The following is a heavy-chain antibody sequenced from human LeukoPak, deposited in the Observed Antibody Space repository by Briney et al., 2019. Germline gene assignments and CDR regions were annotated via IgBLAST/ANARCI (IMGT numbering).Heavy chain of an antibody. CDR2: ISGSGGST. CDR3: AKDRSTYYYDSSGYYYDY. J-gene: IGHJ4*02. CDR1: GFTFSSDA. V-gene: IGHV3-23*01. D-gene: IGHD3-22*01. Sequence: PGASLRLSCAASGFTFSSDAMSWVRQAPGEGLEWVSAISGSGGSTYYADSVKGRFTTSRDNSKNTLYLQMNSLRAEDTAVYYCAKDRSTYYYDSSGYYYDYWGQGTLVTVSS.